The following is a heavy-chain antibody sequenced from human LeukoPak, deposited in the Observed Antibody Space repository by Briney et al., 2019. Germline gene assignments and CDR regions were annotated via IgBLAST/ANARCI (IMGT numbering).Heavy chain of an antibody. Sequence: KPSETLSLTCTVSGGLITTTTCYWGWIRQSPGKGLEWIASIYYRGDTYYNASLESRVSISIDTSKNQFSLKLNSMNAADTAVYFCARQPVVNRGAVASNFDSWGQGTLVTVSA. CDR1: GGLITTTTCY. J-gene: IGHJ4*02. CDR2: IYYRGDT. V-gene: IGHV4-39*01. CDR3: ARQPVVNRGAVASNFDS. D-gene: IGHD6-19*01.